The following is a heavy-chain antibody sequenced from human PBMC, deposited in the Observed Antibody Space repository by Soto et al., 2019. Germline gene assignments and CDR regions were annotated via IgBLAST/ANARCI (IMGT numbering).Heavy chain of an antibody. CDR3: VRRLTTTVTAMGY. J-gene: IGHJ4*02. CDR2: IYYSGST. D-gene: IGHD4-17*01. Sequence: SETLSLTCTVSGGSISSGGYYWSWIRQHPGKGLEWIGYIYYSGSTYYNPSLKSRVTISVDTSKNQFSLKLSSVTAADTAVYYCVRRLTTTVTAMGYWGQGTPVTVSS. V-gene: IGHV4-31*03. CDR1: GGSISSGGYY.